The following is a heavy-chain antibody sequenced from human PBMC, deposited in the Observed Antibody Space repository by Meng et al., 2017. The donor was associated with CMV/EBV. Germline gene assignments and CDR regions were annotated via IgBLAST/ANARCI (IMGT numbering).Heavy chain of an antibody. CDR1: GFTFSSYE. CDR3: TTDPLLETRFLEWLLHDPFDY. J-gene: IGHJ4*02. D-gene: IGHD3-3*01. CDR2: IKSKTDGGTT. Sequence: GGSLRLSCAASGFTFSSYEMNWVRQAPGKGLEWVGRIKSKTDGGTTDYAAPVKGRFTISRDDSKNTLYLQMNNLKTEDTAVYYCTTDPLLETRFLEWLLHDPFDYWGQGTLVTVSS. V-gene: IGHV3-15*01.